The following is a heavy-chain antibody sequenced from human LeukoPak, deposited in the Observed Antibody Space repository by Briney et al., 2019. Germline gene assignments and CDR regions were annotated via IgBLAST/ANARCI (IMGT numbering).Heavy chain of an antibody. CDR3: ARVYGGVAGDYYYYYMDV. J-gene: IGHJ6*03. Sequence: SVKVSCKASGDTFSSYAISWVRQAPGQGLEWMGEIIPMFATASYAQKFQGRVTITADKSTSTAYMEQSSLRSEDTAVYYCARVYGGVAGDYYYYYMDVWGKGTTVTVSS. V-gene: IGHV1-69*06. CDR2: IIPMFATA. CDR1: GDTFSSYA. D-gene: IGHD6-19*01.